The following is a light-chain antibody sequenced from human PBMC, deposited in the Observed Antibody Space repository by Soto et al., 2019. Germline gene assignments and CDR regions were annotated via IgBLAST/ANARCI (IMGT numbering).Light chain of an antibody. V-gene: IGLV1-40*01. Sequence: QSVLTQPPSVSGAPGQRVTISCTGSSSNIGAGYDVHWYQQLPGTAPKLLIYGNSNRPSGVPDRFSGSKSGTSASLAITGLRAEDEADYYYQSYDSSLSGLYVFGTGTKLTVL. CDR3: QSYDSSLSGLYV. CDR1: SSNIGAGYD. J-gene: IGLJ1*01. CDR2: GNS.